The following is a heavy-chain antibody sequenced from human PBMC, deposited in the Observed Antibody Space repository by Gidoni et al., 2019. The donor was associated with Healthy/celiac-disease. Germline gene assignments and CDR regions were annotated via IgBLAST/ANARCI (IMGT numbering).Heavy chain of an antibody. V-gene: IGHV4-34*01. J-gene: IGHJ4*02. Sequence: QVQLQQWGAGLLKPSETLSLTCAVYGGSFSGYYWSWIRQPPGKGLEWIGEINHSGSTNYNPSLKSRVTISVDTSKNQFSLKLSSVTAADTAVYYCARGIVVVVAAPGPYYFDYWGQGTLVTVSS. CDR1: GGSFSGYY. D-gene: IGHD2-15*01. CDR2: INHSGST. CDR3: ARGIVVVVAAPGPYYFDY.